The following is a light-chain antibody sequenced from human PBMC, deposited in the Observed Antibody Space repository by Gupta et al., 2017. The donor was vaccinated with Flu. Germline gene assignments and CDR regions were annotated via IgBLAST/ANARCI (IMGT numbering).Light chain of an antibody. Sequence: IVMTQSSSTLSVSPGERAPLFCRASQSVSSTLAWYEHKPGQAPRLLIYGASTRATGIPARFSGSGSGTELTLTINSRQSEDFAVYYCQRYNNWPPITFGQGTQLEIK. CDR3: QRYNNWPPIT. CDR1: QSVSST. V-gene: IGKV3-15*01. J-gene: IGKJ5*01. CDR2: GAS.